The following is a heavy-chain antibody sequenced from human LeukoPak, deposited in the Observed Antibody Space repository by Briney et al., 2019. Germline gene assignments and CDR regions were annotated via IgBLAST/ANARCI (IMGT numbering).Heavy chain of an antibody. V-gene: IGHV1-2*04. Sequence: ASVKVSCKASGYTFTGYYMHWVRQAPGQGLEWMGWINPNSGGTNYAQKFQGWVTMTRDTSTSTAYVELSRLRSDDTAVYYCARSRLYSNGWYWFDPWGQGTLVTVSS. CDR2: INPNSGGT. CDR3: ARSRLYSNGWYWFDP. D-gene: IGHD6-19*01. CDR1: GYTFTGYY. J-gene: IGHJ5*02.